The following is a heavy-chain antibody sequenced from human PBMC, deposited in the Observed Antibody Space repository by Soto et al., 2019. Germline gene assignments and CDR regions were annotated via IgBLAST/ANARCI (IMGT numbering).Heavy chain of an antibody. CDR3: ARDGITPLTGYSSGWYLGY. D-gene: IGHD6-19*01. J-gene: IGHJ4*02. Sequence: QVQLVESGGGVVQPGRSLRLSCAASGFTFSSYGMHWVRQAPGKGLEWVAVIWHDGSNKYYADSVKGRFTISRDNSKNTVYLQMNRLRAEDTAVYYCARDGITPLTGYSSGWYLGYWGQGTLVTVSS. V-gene: IGHV3-33*01. CDR2: IWHDGSNK. CDR1: GFTFSSYG.